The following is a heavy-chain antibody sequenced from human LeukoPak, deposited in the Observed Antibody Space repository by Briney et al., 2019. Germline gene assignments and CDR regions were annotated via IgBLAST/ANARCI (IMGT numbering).Heavy chain of an antibody. D-gene: IGHD6-13*01. J-gene: IGHJ4*02. CDR1: GGSISSSNW. Sequence: SETLSLTCAVSGGSISSSNWWSWVRQPPGKGLEWIGEIYHSGSTNYNPSLKSRVTISVDTSKNQFSLKLSSVTAADTAVYYCARDQSIAAAGTPLDYWGQGTLVTVSS. CDR3: ARDQSIAAAGTPLDY. CDR2: IYHSGST. V-gene: IGHV4-4*02.